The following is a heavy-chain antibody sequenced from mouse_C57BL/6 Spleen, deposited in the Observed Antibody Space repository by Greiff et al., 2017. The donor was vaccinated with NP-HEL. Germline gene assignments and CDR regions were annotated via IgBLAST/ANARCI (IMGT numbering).Heavy chain of an antibody. CDR3: ARDQGSSGYPY. J-gene: IGHJ3*01. CDR2: ISYDGSN. Sequence: EVKLQESGPGLVKPSQSLSLTCSVTGYSITSGYYWNWIRQFPGNILEWLGYISYDGSNNYKPSLKNRISITRDTFKNQFFLKLYSVTTEDTATYDCARDQGSSGYPYWGQGTLVTVSA. V-gene: IGHV3-6*01. D-gene: IGHD3-2*02. CDR1: GYSITSGYY.